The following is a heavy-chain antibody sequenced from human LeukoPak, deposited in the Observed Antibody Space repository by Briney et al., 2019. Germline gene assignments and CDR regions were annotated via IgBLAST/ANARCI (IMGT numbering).Heavy chain of an antibody. V-gene: IGHV3-9*01. D-gene: IGHD2-2*01. Sequence: HPGRSLRLSCAASGFTFDDYAMHWVRQAPGKGLEWVSGISWNSGSIGYADSVKGQFTISRDNAKNSLYLQMNSLRAEDTALYYCAKGRDKYQLLSKNWFDPWGQGTLVTVSS. J-gene: IGHJ5*02. CDR1: GFTFDDYA. CDR3: AKGRDKYQLLSKNWFDP. CDR2: ISWNSGSI.